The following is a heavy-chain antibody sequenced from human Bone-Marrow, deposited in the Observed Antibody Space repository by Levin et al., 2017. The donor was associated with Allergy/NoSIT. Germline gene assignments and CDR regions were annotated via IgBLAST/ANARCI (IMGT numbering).Heavy chain of an antibody. Sequence: GGSLRLSCAASGFTFSSCAMSWVRQAPGKGLEWVSAISGSGDTTHFADSVKGRFTISRDNSKNTLYLQMNSLRVEDTAVYHCAKARGFCSGGTCYFDYWGQGTLVTVSS. CDR2: ISGSGDTT. CDR3: AKARGFCSGGTCYFDY. D-gene: IGHD2-15*01. V-gene: IGHV3-23*01. CDR1: GFTFSSCA. J-gene: IGHJ4*02.